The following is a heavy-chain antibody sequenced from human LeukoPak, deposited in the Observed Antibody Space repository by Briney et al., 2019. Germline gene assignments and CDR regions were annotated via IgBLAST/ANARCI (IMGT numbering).Heavy chain of an antibody. CDR1: GYTFTSYY. CDR2: INPSGGST. J-gene: IGHJ5*02. Sequence: EASVKVSCKASGYTFTSYYMHWVRQAPGQGLEWMGIINPSGGSTNYAQKFQGRVTMTRDTSTSTVYMELSSPRSEDTAVYYCARGGISGSTSRWFDPWGQGTLVTVSP. V-gene: IGHV1-46*01. CDR3: ARGGISGSTSRWFDP. D-gene: IGHD1-7*01.